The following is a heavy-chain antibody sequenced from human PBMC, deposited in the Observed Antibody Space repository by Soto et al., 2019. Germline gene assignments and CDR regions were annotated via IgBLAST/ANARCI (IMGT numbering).Heavy chain of an antibody. Sequence: QVQLVESGGGVVQPGRSLRLSCAASGFTFSSYGMHWVRQAPGKGLEWVAVISYDGSNKYYADSVKGRFTISRDNSKNTLYLQMNSLRAEDSAGYYCAKGWGIPAAAWFDPWGQGTLVTVSS. CDR2: ISYDGSNK. CDR1: GFTFSSYG. J-gene: IGHJ5*02. V-gene: IGHV3-30*18. D-gene: IGHD6-13*01. CDR3: AKGWGIPAAAWFDP.